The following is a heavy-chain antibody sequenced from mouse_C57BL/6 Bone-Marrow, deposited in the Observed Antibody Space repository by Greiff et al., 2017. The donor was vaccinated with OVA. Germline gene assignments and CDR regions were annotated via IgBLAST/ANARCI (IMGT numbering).Heavy chain of an antibody. J-gene: IGHJ4*01. CDR2: ISDGGSYT. V-gene: IGHV5-4*03. CDR3: ARVPPSDY. CDR1: GFTFSSYA. Sequence: EVKLMESGGGLVKPGGSLKLSCAASGFTFSSYAMSWVRQTSEKRLEWVATISDGGSYTYYPDNVKGRFTISRDNAKNNLYLQMSHLKSEDTAMYYCARVPPSDYWGQGTSVTVSS.